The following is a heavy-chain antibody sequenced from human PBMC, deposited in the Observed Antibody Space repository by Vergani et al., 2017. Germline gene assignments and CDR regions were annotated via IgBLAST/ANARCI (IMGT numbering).Heavy chain of an antibody. CDR1: GFTFSSYW. V-gene: IGHV3-74*01. D-gene: IGHD3-22*01. CDR3: ARDGEGPNYYDSSGPFDY. J-gene: IGHJ4*02. CDR2: ISSDGSST. Sequence: EVQLVESGGGLVQPGGSLRLSCAASGFTFSSYWMHWVRQAPGKGLVRVSRISSDGSSTSYADSVKGRFTISRDNAKNTLSLQMNSLRAEDTAVYYCARDGEGPNYYDSSGPFDYWGQGTLVTVSS.